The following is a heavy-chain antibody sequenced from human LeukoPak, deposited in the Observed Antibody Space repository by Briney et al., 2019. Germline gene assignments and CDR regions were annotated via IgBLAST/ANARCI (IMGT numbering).Heavy chain of an antibody. CDR1: GFTFSSYS. CDR2: ISSSSSTI. D-gene: IGHD4-17*01. Sequence: GGSLRLSCAASGFTFSSYSMNWVRQAPGKGLEWVSYISSSSSTIYYADSVKGRFTISGDNAKNSLYLQMNSLRAEDTAVYYCASGEYGDYGGIDYWGQGTLVTVSS. V-gene: IGHV3-48*04. CDR3: ASGEYGDYGGIDY. J-gene: IGHJ4*02.